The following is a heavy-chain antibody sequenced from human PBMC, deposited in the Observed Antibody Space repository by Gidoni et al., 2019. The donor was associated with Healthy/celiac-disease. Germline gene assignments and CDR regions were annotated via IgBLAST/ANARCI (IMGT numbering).Heavy chain of an antibody. D-gene: IGHD3-22*01. CDR1: GGTFSSYA. Sequence: QVQLVQSGAEVKKPGSSVKVSCKASGGTFSSYAISCVRQAPGQGLEWMGGIIPIFGTANYAQKFQCRVTITADESTSTAYMELSSLRSEDTAVYYCARVPEGDYYDSSAYYYYGMDVWGQGTTVTVSS. CDR3: ARVPEGDYYDSSAYYYYGMDV. J-gene: IGHJ6*02. CDR2: IIPIFGTA. V-gene: IGHV1-69*01.